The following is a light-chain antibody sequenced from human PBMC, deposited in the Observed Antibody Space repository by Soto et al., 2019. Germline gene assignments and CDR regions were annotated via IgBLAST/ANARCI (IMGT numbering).Light chain of an antibody. CDR3: QQYYSYPWT. CDR2: SAA. J-gene: IGKJ1*01. Sequence: AIRMTQSPSSLSASTGDTVAITCRASQPMSIYLAWYQQKPGTAPKLLIYSAATLQSGVPSRFSGSGAGTDFTLTSNNRQSEDFVTYDCQQYYSYPWTFGQGTKGEIK. CDR1: QPMSIY. V-gene: IGKV1-8*01.